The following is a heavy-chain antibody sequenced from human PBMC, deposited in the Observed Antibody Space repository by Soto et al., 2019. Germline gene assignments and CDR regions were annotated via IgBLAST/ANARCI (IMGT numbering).Heavy chain of an antibody. V-gene: IGHV3-49*03. CDR1: GFTFGDYA. CDR2: IRSKACGGTT. CDR3: TRAHSGHDFSSFDY. D-gene: IGHD5-12*01. J-gene: IGHJ4*02. Sequence: PGGSLRLSCTASGFTFGDYAMSWFRQAPGKGLEWVGFIRSKACGGTTEYAASVKGRFTISRDDSKSIAYLQMNSLKTEDTAVYYCTRAHSGHDFSSFDYWGQGTLVTVSS.